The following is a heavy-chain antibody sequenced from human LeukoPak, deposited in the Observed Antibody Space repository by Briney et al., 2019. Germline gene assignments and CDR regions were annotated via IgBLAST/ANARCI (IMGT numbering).Heavy chain of an antibody. Sequence: SETLSLTCAVYGGSFSGYYWSWIRQPPGKGLEWIGEINHSGSTNYNPSLRSRVTISVDTSKNQFSLKLSSVTAADTAVYYCARENSNYDILTGYYMTSQDPKKNNWFDPWGQGTLVTVSS. V-gene: IGHV4-34*01. CDR2: INHSGST. CDR1: GGSFSGYY. D-gene: IGHD3-9*01. CDR3: ARENSNYDILTGYYMTSQDPKKNNWFDP. J-gene: IGHJ5*02.